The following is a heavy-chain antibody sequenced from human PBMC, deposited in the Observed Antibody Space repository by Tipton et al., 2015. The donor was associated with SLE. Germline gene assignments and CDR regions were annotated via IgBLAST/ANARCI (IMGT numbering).Heavy chain of an antibody. CDR1: GDSVSSNSAA. V-gene: IGHV6-1*01. CDR2: TYYRSKWYN. J-gene: IGHJ3*02. D-gene: IGHD6-13*01. Sequence: LRLSCAISGDSVSSNSAAWNWIRQSPSRGLEWLGRTYYRSKWYNDYAVSVKSRITINPDTSKNLFSLQLNSVTPEDTAVYYCARDKYSSSSDAFDIWGQGTMVTVSS. CDR3: ARDKYSSSSDAFDI.